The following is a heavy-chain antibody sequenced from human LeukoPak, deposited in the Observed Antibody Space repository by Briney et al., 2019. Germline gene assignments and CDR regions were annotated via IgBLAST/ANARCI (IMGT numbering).Heavy chain of an antibody. CDR2: INHSGST. J-gene: IGHJ5*02. D-gene: IGHD3-3*01. V-gene: IGHV4-34*01. Sequence: SETLSLTCAVYGGSFSGYYWSWIRQPPGKGLEWIGEINHSGSTNYNPSLKSRVTISVDKSKNQFSLKLSSVTAADTAVYYCARVGDPISHDFGSVFYTPFGTWGQGTVAPAS. CDR1: GGSFSGYY. CDR3: ARVGDPISHDFGSVFYTPFGT.